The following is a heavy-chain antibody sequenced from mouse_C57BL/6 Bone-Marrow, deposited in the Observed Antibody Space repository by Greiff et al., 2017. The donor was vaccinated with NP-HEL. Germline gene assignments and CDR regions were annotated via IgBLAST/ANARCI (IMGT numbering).Heavy chain of an antibody. V-gene: IGHV5-6*01. Sequence: EVQLVESGGDLVKPGGSLKLSCAASGFTFSSYGMSWVRQTPDKRLEWVATISSGGSYTYYPASVKGRFTISRDNAKNTLDLQMSSLKSEDTAVYYCARGLRVWFAYWGQGTLVTVSA. J-gene: IGHJ3*01. CDR1: GFTFSSYG. CDR3: ARGLRVWFAY. CDR2: ISSGGSYT. D-gene: IGHD3-2*02.